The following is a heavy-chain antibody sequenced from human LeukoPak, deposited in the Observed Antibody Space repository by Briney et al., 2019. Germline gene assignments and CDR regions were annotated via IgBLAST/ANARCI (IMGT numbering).Heavy chain of an antibody. CDR1: GFTFSDYN. D-gene: IGHD3-9*01. V-gene: IGHV3-11*01. J-gene: IGHJ6*02. Sequence: GGSLRLSCAASGFTFSDYNMNWVRQAPGKGLEWDSYITNGGSTIHHADSVKGRFTISRDNAKKTLYLQMNSLRAEDTAVYYCARSIGLTGGGVDVWGQGTTVTVSS. CDR2: ITNGGSTI. CDR3: ARSIGLTGGGVDV.